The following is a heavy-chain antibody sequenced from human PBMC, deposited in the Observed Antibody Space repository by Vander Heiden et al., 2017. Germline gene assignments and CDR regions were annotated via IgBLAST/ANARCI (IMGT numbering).Heavy chain of an antibody. CDR2: ISWNSGSI. D-gene: IGHD6-25*01. CDR1: GFTFDDYA. CDR3: VKRGSDAFDI. V-gene: IGHV3-9*01. Sequence: EVQLVESGGGLVQPGRSLRLSCAASGFTFDDYAMHWVRQAPGKGLEWVSGISWNSGSIGYADSVKGRFTISRDNAKNSLYLQMNSLRAEDTALYYCVKRGSDAFDIWGQGTMVTVSS. J-gene: IGHJ3*02.